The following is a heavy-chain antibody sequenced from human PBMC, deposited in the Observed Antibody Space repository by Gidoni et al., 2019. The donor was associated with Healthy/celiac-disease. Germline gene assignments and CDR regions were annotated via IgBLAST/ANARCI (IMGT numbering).Heavy chain of an antibody. CDR3: ARDTYYYDSSGYYRKKTSHAFDI. J-gene: IGHJ3*02. V-gene: IGHV1-69*01. CDR2: IIPIFGTA. D-gene: IGHD3-22*01. Sequence: QVQLVQSGAGVKKPRSSVKVSSQSSGATVSSDPLSWLRQAPGKGLEWMGGIIPIFGTANDAHKFQGRVTITADESTSTAYMELSSLRSEDTAVYYCARDTYYYDSSGYYRKKTSHAFDIWGQGTMVTVSS. CDR1: GATVSSDP.